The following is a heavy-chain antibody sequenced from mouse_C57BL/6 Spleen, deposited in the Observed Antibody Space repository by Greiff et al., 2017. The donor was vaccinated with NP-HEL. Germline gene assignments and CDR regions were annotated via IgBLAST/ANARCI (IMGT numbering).Heavy chain of an antibody. CDR2: VNPNNGGT. CDR3: ARDSGYAFDY. Sequence: QVQLKQPGTELVKPGASVKLSCKASGYTFTSYWMHWLKQRPGQGLEWIGNVNPNNGGTNDNEKFKTKATLTVDKSSSTAYMQLSSLTSEDSAVYYGARDSGYAFDYWGKGTTRTVSS. D-gene: IGHD3-2*02. J-gene: IGHJ2*01. V-gene: IGHV1-53*01. CDR1: GYTFTSYW.